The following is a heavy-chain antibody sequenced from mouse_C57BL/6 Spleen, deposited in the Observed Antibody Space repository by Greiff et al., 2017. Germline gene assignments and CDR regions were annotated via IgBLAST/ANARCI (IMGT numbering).Heavy chain of an antibody. V-gene: IGHV6-3*01. J-gene: IGHJ2*01. CDR3: TEGIYLGY. Sequence: EVKLVESGGGLVQPGGSMKLSCVASGFTFSNYWMNWVRQSPEKGLEWVAQIRLKSDNYATHSAESVKGSFTNSRDDSKSSVYLQMNNLRAEDTGIYYCTEGIYLGYWGQGTTLTVSS. CDR2: IRLKSDNYAT. CDR1: GFTFSNYW.